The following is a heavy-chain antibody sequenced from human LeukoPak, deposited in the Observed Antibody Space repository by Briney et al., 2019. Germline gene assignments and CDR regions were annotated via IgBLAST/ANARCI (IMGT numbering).Heavy chain of an antibody. CDR3: ARDGVFRFEVGDVYYYYMDV. CDR1: GYIFTGYY. V-gene: IGHV1-2*02. D-gene: IGHD2-21*02. J-gene: IGHJ6*03. Sequence: GASVKVSCKASGYIFTGYYIHWVRQAPGQGLEWMGWINPNSGDTKYAQKFQGRVTMTRDTPNNTVYMDLTRLIFDDTAMYYCARDGVFRFEVGDVYYYYMDVWGKGTTVIISS. CDR2: INPNSGDT.